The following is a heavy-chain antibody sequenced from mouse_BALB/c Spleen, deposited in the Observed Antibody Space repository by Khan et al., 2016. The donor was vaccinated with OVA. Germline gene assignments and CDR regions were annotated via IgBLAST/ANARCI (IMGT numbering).Heavy chain of an antibody. J-gene: IGHJ2*01. CDR3: ARPYDSSHYFDY. CDR1: GYIFTSYW. CDR2: IYPGPVST. D-gene: IGHD1-1*01. V-gene: IGHV1S132*01. Sequence: QVQLKQSGAELVRPGASVNLSCKTSGYIFTSYWIHWVKQRSGQGLEWIASIYPGPVSTSYNEKFKGKATLTADKSSSPAYMPLRSLNSEDSAVYFCARPYDSSHYFDYWGQGTTLTVSS.